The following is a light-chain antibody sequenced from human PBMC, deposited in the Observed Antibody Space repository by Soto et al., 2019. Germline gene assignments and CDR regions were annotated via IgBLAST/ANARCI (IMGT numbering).Light chain of an antibody. J-gene: IGLJ2*01. V-gene: IGLV2-11*01. Sequence: QLVLTQPRSVSGSPGQSVTISCTGTSSDVGGYNYVSWYQQHPGKAPKLMIYDVSKRPSGVPDRFSGSKSGNTASLTISGLQAEDEADYYCCSYAGSYTFVFGGGTKLTV. CDR2: DVS. CDR3: CSYAGSYTFV. CDR1: SSDVGGYNY.